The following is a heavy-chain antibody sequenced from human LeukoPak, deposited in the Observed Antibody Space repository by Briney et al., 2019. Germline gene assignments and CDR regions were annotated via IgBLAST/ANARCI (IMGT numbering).Heavy chain of an antibody. J-gene: IGHJ4*02. CDR3: ARGAPYSWNIFDF. Sequence: PSETLSLTCAVSGGSISGYYWTWIRQPAGRGLEWVGRIYTSGGTTYNPSLKSRVTTSVDTSKNQSSLRLSSVTAADTAVYYCARGAPYSWNIFDFWGQGTLVTVSS. D-gene: IGHD1-1*01. CDR2: IYTSGGT. CDR1: GGSISGYY. V-gene: IGHV4-59*10.